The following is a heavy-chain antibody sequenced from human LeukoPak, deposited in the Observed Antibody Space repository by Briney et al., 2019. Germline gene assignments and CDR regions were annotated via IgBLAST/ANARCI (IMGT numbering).Heavy chain of an antibody. CDR2: ISGSGGST. J-gene: IGHJ4*02. D-gene: IGHD5-18*01. V-gene: IGHV3-23*01. CDR3: AKSGVQLWLGGYYFDY. Sequence: GGSLRLSCAASGFTFSSYAMSWVRQAPGKGLEWVSAISGSGGSTYYADSVKGRFTISRDNSKNTLYLQMNSLRAEDTAVYYCAKSGVQLWLGGYYFDYWGQGTLVTVSS. CDR1: GFTFSSYA.